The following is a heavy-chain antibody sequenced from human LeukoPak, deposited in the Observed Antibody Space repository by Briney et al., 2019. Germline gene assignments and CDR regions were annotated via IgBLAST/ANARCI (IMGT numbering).Heavy chain of an antibody. CDR1: GCSISGYY. CDR2: VYYNGSP. Sequence: SETLSLTCTVSGCSISGYYWSWIRQAPGKGLEWIGYVYYNGSPNYNTSLKSRVTISVDASKNHFSLQVSFVSAADTAVYYCARTTFWSGRSRDYHRCYMDVWGKGTTVTVSS. D-gene: IGHD3-3*01. CDR3: ARTTFWSGRSRDYHRCYMDV. V-gene: IGHV4-59*01. J-gene: IGHJ6*03.